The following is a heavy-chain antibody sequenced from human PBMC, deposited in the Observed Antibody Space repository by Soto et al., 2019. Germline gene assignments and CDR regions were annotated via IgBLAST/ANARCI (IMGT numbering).Heavy chain of an antibody. Sequence: GGSLRLSCAASGFTFSSYSMNWVRQAPGKGLEWVSYISSSSSTIYYADSVKGRFTISRDNAKNSLYLQMNSLRDEDTAVYYCARDLGYCSGGSCFHDAFDIWGQGTMVTVSS. CDR3: ARDLGYCSGGSCFHDAFDI. CDR1: GFTFSSYS. CDR2: ISSSSSTI. J-gene: IGHJ3*02. D-gene: IGHD2-15*01. V-gene: IGHV3-48*02.